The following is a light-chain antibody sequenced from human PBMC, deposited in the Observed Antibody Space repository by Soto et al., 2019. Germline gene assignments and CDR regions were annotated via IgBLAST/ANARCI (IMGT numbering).Light chain of an antibody. J-gene: IGKJ1*01. Sequence: DIQMTQSPSTLSASVGDTVTITCRASQSISSWLAWYQQKPGKAPKLLIYKASGLESGVPSRFSGSGSGTEFTLTISSLQPDDFATYYCQQYDRYSWTFGQGTKVEIK. CDR3: QQYDRYSWT. CDR1: QSISSW. V-gene: IGKV1-5*03. CDR2: KAS.